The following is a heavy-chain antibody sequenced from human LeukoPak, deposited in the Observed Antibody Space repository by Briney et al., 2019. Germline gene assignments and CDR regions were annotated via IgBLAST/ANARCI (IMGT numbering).Heavy chain of an antibody. CDR2: INHSGST. J-gene: IGHJ5*02. CDR1: GGSFSGYY. CDR3: ARGANIAAAGTHWFDP. V-gene: IGHV4-34*01. Sequence: PSETLSLTCAVYGGSFSGYYWSWIRQPPGKGLEWIGVINHSGSTNYNPSLKSRVTISVDTSKNQFSLKLSSVTAADTAVYYCARGANIAAAGTHWFDPWGQGTLVTVSS. D-gene: IGHD6-13*01.